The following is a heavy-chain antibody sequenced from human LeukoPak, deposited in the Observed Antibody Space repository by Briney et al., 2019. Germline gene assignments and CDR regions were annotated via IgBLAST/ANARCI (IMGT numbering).Heavy chain of an antibody. Sequence: ASVKVSCKASGGTFSSYAISWVRLAPGQGLEWMGGIIPIFGTANYAQKFQGRVTITTDESTSTAYMELSSLRSGDTAVYYCARGGGYSYGYSLGYYYYMDVWGKGTTVTVSS. CDR1: GGTFSSYA. D-gene: IGHD5-18*01. CDR2: IIPIFGTA. J-gene: IGHJ6*03. CDR3: ARGGGYSYGYSLGYYYYMDV. V-gene: IGHV1-69*05.